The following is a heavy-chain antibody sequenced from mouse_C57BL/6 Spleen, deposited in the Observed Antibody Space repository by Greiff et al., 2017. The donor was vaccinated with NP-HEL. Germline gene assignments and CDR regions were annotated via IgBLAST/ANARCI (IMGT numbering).Heavy chain of an antibody. CDR2: INPNNGGT. CDR1: GYTFTDYY. J-gene: IGHJ1*03. Sequence: EVQLQQSGPELVKPGASVKISCKASGYTFTDYYMNWVKQSHGKSLEWIGDINPNNGGTSYNQKFKGKATLTVDKSSSTAYMELRSLTSEDSAVYYCERTRSSWYFDVWGTGTTVTVSS. D-gene: IGHD1-1*01. V-gene: IGHV1-26*01. CDR3: ERTRSSWYFDV.